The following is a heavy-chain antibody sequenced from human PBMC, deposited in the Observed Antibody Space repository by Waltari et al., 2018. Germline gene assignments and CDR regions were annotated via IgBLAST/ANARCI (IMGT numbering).Heavy chain of an antibody. CDR3: AREPYGDYPNWFDP. V-gene: IGHV3-33*01. CDR2: IWYDGSNK. D-gene: IGHD4-17*01. J-gene: IGHJ5*02. CDR1: GFTFSSYG. Sequence: QVQLVESGGGVVQPGRSLRLYCAASGFTFSSYGMHWVRRAPGKGLEWVAVIWYDGSNKYYADSVKGRFTISRDNSKNTLYLQMNSLRAEDTAVYYCAREPYGDYPNWFDPWGQGTLVTVSS.